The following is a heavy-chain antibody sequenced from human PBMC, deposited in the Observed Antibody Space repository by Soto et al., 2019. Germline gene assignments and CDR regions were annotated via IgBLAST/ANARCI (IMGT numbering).Heavy chain of an antibody. CDR1: GLTFSDYY. CDR3: ATDCSSTSCYGPFDY. J-gene: IGHJ4*02. Sequence: VGSLRLSCAASGLTFSDYYMSWIRQAPGKGLEWVSYISSSGSTIYYADSVKGRFTISRDNAKNSLYLQMNSLRAEDTAVYYCATDCSSTSCYGPFDYWGQGTLVTVSS. V-gene: IGHV3-11*01. D-gene: IGHD2-2*01. CDR2: ISSSGSTI.